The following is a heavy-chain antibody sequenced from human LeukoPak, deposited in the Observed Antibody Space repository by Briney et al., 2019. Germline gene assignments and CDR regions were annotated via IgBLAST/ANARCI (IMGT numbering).Heavy chain of an antibody. CDR1: GGSISSSSYY. CDR3: ARKDYYYGSGSYFLE. J-gene: IGHJ4*02. Sequence: SETPSLTCTVSGGSISSSSYYWGWIRQPPGKGLEWIGSIYYSGSTYYNPPLKSRVTISVDTSKNQFSLKLSSVTAADTAVYYCARKDYYYGSGSYFLEWGQGSLVTVSS. V-gene: IGHV4-39*05. D-gene: IGHD3-10*01. CDR2: IYYSGST.